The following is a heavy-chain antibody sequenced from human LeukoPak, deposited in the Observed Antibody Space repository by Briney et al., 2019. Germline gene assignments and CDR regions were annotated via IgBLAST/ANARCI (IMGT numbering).Heavy chain of an antibody. D-gene: IGHD3-22*01. CDR2: IKSNTDGGTT. J-gene: IGHJ4*02. CDR1: GFTFSNAW. V-gene: IGHV3-15*01. Sequence: GGSLRLSCAASGFTFSNAWMSWVRQAPGKGLEWVGRIKSNTDGGTTDYAAPVKGRFTISRDDSENTLYLQVNSLKTEDTAVYYCTIDRYYYDSSGYYRRFDYWGQGTLVTVSS. CDR3: TIDRYYYDSSGYYRRFDY.